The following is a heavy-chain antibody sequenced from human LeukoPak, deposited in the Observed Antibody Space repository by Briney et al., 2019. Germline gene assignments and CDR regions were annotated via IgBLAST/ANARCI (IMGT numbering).Heavy chain of an antibody. J-gene: IGHJ4*02. CDR3: AKRDVRGDIVVVVAATFDY. Sequence: GGSLRLSCAASGFTFSSYAMSWVRQAPGKGLEWVSAISGSGGSTYYADSVKGRFTISGDNSKNSLYLQMNSLRAEDTAVYYCAKRDVRGDIVVVVAATFDYWGQGTLVTVSS. V-gene: IGHV3-23*01. CDR2: ISGSGGST. CDR1: GFTFSSYA. D-gene: IGHD2-15*01.